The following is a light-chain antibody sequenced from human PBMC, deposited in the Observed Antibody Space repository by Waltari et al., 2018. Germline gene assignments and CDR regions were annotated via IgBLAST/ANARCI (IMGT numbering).Light chain of an antibody. J-gene: IGLJ2*01. CDR2: DDD. CDR3: QVWDSHTVV. V-gene: IGLV3-21*02. Sequence: VTPGQTARIVCGGRHIGTKAVHWYQRKAGQAPLLVLHDDDTRPSGIPDRFSGTNSGDTATLTSSGVEAGDEADYFCQVWDSHTVVFGGGTNLTVL. CDR1: HIGTKA.